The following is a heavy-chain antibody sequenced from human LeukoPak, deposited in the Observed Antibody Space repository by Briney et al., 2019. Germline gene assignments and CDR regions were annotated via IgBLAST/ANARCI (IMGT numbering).Heavy chain of an antibody. J-gene: IGHJ4*02. CDR2: VDPEDGET. V-gene: IGHV1-69-2*01. Sequence: ASVKVSCKASGYTFTGYYMHWVRQAPGKGLEWMGRVDPEDGETIYAEKFQGRVTITADTSTDTAYMELSSLRSEDTAVYYCANGPYCSSTSCYFYFDYWGQGTLVTVSS. CDR1: GYTFTGYY. D-gene: IGHD2-2*01. CDR3: ANGPYCSSTSCYFYFDY.